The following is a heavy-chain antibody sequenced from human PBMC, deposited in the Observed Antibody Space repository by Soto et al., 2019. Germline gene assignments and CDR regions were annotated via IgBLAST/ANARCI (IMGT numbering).Heavy chain of an antibody. D-gene: IGHD3-10*01. Sequence: GGCLRVSCAAAGVTFSSYSMNWVRQAPGKGPEWVSSISSSSSYIYYADSVKGRFTISRDNAKNSLYLQMNSLRAEDTAVYYRARDPSWFGALDYCFDYWGQGTLVTVSS. J-gene: IGHJ4*02. CDR3: ARDPSWFGALDYCFDY. V-gene: IGHV3-21*01. CDR2: ISSSSSYI. CDR1: GVTFSSYS.